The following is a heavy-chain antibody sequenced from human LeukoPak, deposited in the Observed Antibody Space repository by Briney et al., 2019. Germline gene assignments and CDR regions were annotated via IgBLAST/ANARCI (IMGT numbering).Heavy chain of an antibody. CDR3: ARDSYGPIDY. J-gene: IGHJ4*02. Sequence: GGSLRLSCAASGFTFSSYAMHWVRQAPGKGLEWVAVISYDGSNKYYADSVKGRFTISRHNSKNTLYLQMNSLRAEDTAVYYCARDSYGPIDYWGQGTLVTVSS. CDR1: GFTFSSYA. V-gene: IGHV3-30*14. CDR2: ISYDGSNK. D-gene: IGHD5-18*01.